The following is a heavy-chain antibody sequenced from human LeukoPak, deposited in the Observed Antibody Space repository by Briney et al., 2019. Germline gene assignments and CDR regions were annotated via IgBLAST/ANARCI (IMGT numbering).Heavy chain of an antibody. CDR1: GYSISSGYY. CDR2: IYHSGST. CDR3: ARGGWVPQDY. J-gene: IGHJ4*02. Sequence: PSETLSLTCTVSGYSISSGYYWGWIRQPPGKGLEWIGSIYHSGSTYYDPSLKSRVTISVDTSKNQFSLKLSSVTAADTAVYYCARGGWVPQDYWGQGTLVTVSS. D-gene: IGHD6-19*01. V-gene: IGHV4-38-2*02.